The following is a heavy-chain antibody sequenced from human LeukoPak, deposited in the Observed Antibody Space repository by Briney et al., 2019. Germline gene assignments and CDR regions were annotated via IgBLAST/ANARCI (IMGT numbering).Heavy chain of an antibody. CDR3: ASSAQLVRYGYYGMDV. CDR1: GGTFSSYA. CDR2: INTNTGNP. Sequence: ASVKVSCKASGGTFSSYAVSWVRQAPGQGLEWMGWINTNTGNPTYAQGFTGRFVFSLDTSVSTAYLQISSLKAEDTAVYYCASSAQLVRYGYYGMDVWGQGTTVTVSS. V-gene: IGHV7-4-1*02. D-gene: IGHD6-13*01. J-gene: IGHJ6*02.